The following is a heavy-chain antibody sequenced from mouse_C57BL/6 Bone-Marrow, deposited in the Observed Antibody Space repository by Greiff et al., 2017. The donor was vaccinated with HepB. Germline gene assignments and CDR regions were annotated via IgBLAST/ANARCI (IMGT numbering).Heavy chain of an antibody. CDR1: GFTFSDFY. D-gene: IGHD2-5*01. CDR3: ARGEPSNGDAMDY. J-gene: IGHJ4*01. V-gene: IGHV7-1*01. Sequence: EVKLMESGGGLVQSGRSLRLSCATSGFTFSDFYMEWVRQAPGKGLEWIAASRNKANDYTTEYSASVKGRFIVSRDTSQSILYLQMNALRAEDTAIYYCARGEPSNGDAMDYWGQGTSVTVSS. CDR2: SRNKANDYTT.